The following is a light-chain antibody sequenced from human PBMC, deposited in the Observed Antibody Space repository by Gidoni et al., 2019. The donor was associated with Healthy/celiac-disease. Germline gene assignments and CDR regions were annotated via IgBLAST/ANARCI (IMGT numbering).Light chain of an antibody. CDR3: NSRDSSGNHVV. CDR1: SLRSDY. V-gene: IGLV3-19*01. CDR2: VKN. Sequence: SSELTQDPAVSVALGQTVRITCQGDSLRSDYASWYQQKPGQAPVLVIYVKNNRPSGIPDRFSGSSSGNTASLTITGAQAEDEADYYCNSRDSSGNHVVFGGGTKLTV. J-gene: IGLJ2*01.